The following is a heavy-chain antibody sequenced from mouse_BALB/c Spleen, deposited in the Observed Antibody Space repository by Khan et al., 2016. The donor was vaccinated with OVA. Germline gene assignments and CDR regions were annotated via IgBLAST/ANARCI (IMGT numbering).Heavy chain of an antibody. CDR1: GYSITSDYA. V-gene: IGHV3-2*02. CDR3: ARWMTY. Sequence: EVQLQESGPGLVKPSQSLSLTCTVTGYSITSDYAWNWIRQFPGNKLEWMGYINYSGATSYLASLKSRISITRDTSKNQFFLQLNSVTTEDSATYYCARWMTYWGQGTLVTVS. J-gene: IGHJ3*01. CDR2: INYSGAT.